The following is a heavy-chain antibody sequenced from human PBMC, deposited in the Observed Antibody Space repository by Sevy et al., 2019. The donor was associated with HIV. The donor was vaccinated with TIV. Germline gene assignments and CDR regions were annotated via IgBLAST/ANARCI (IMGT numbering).Heavy chain of an antibody. CDR2: IKNESDGGTT. Sequence: GGSLRLSCAASGLTLSYAWMNWVRQAPGKGLEWVGHIKNESDGGTTDFATPVKGRFIISRDDSKNTLYLQMNSLKTWDTALYYCTARNFDFWGRGTLVTVSS. CDR1: GLTLSYAW. V-gene: IGHV3-15*07. J-gene: IGHJ4*02. CDR3: TARNFDF.